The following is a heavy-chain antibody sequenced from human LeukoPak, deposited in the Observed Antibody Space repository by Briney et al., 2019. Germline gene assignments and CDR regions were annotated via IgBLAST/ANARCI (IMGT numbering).Heavy chain of an antibody. J-gene: IGHJ4*02. CDR2: ISAYNGNT. Sequence: GASVKVSCTASGYTFTSYGISWVRQAPGQGLEWMGWISAYNGNTNYAQKLQGRVTMTTDTSTSTAYMELRSLRSDDTAVYYCARVVDEYCSGGSCYSPYFDYWGQGTLVTVSS. D-gene: IGHD2-15*01. CDR1: GYTFTSYG. CDR3: ARVVDEYCSGGSCYSPYFDY. V-gene: IGHV1-18*01.